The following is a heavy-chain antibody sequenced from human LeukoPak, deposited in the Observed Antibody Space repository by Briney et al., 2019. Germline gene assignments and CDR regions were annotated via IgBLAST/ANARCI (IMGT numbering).Heavy chain of an antibody. V-gene: IGHV3-74*01. Sequence: PGGSLRLACAASGFTFSSYWMHWVRQAAGKGLVWVSRINSDGSSTSYADSVKGRFTISRDNAKNSLYLQMNSLRADDTAVYYCAKDSYSKGDFWGQGVLVTVSS. CDR2: INSDGSST. CDR3: AKDSYSKGDF. D-gene: IGHD6-13*01. CDR1: GFTFSSYW. J-gene: IGHJ4*02.